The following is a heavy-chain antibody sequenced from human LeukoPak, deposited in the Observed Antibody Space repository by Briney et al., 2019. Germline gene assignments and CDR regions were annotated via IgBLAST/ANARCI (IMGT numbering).Heavy chain of an antibody. Sequence: GGSLRLSCAASGFTFSSYSMNWVRQAPGKGLEWVSYISSSSSTIYYADSVKGRFTISRDNAKNSLYLQMNSLRAEDTAVYYCARAGSGWYSYWGQGTLVTVSS. V-gene: IGHV3-48*01. D-gene: IGHD6-19*01. CDR1: GFTFSSYS. J-gene: IGHJ4*02. CDR2: ISSSSSTI. CDR3: ARAGSGWYSY.